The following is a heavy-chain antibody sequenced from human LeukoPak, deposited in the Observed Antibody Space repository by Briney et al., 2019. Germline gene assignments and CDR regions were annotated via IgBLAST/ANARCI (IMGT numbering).Heavy chain of an antibody. D-gene: IGHD2-15*01. CDR3: VRGGGLNTNFDY. CDR2: IKGDGSET. CDR1: GFTLSSHW. J-gene: IGHJ4*02. V-gene: IGHV3-7*01. Sequence: GGSLRLSCAASGFTLSSHWMSWVRQAPGKGLEWVARIKGDGSETHYVDSVKGRFTIARDNAKNSVYLYMSTLRVEDTAVYYCVRGGGLNTNFDYWGQGTLVTVSS.